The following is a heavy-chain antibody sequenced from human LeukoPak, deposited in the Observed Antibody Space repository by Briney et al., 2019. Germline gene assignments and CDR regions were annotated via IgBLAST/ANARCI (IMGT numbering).Heavy chain of an antibody. Sequence: SETLSLTCTVSGGSISSYYRSWIRQPPGQGLEWIGYISYSGGTHYNPSLKSRVSMSVDTSKNQLSLKLSSVTAADTAVYYCAREPGFDSSGYLNWFDPWGQGTLVTVSS. V-gene: IGHV4-59*01. CDR3: AREPGFDSSGYLNWFDP. CDR2: ISYSGGT. CDR1: GGSISSYY. D-gene: IGHD3-22*01. J-gene: IGHJ5*02.